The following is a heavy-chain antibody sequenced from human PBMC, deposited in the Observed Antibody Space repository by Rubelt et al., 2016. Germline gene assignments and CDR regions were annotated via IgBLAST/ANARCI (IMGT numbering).Heavy chain of an antibody. Sequence: QVQLVESGGGVVQPGRSLRLSCAASGFTFSSYAIPWVRQAPGKGLEWVAVISYDGTNKYYADSVKCRFTISRDNSKNTLYLQMNSLRAEDTAVYYCASSSGWYFDYWGQGTLVTVSS. CDR1: GFTFSSYA. D-gene: IGHD6-19*01. CDR2: ISYDGTNK. V-gene: IGHV3-30*04. CDR3: ASSSGWYFDY. J-gene: IGHJ4*02.